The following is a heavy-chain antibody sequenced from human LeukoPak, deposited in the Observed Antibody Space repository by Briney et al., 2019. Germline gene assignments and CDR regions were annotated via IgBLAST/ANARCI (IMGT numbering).Heavy chain of an antibody. V-gene: IGHV5-51*01. J-gene: IGHJ4*02. Sequence: HGEPLKISCKGSGYSFTSYWIGWVRQMPGKGLEWMGIIYPGDSDTRYSPSFQGQVTISADKSISTAYLQWSSLKASDTAMYYCARHPDYYDSSGYLDYWGQGTLVTVSS. CDR1: GYSFTSYW. D-gene: IGHD3-22*01. CDR3: ARHPDYYDSSGYLDY. CDR2: IYPGDSDT.